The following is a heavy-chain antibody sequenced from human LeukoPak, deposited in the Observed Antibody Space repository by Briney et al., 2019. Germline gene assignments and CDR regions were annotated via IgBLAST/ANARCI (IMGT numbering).Heavy chain of an antibody. D-gene: IGHD5-18*01. CDR3: ARGGYSYGYVDH. J-gene: IGHJ4*02. V-gene: IGHV5-51*01. CDR2: IFPHDSDT. Sequence: GESLKISCKSFGVTFTNYWIAWVRQMPGKGLEWLGIIFPHDSDTRCSPSFQGQVTISADKSITTAYLQWSSLRASDTALYYCARGGYSYGYVDHWGQGALVTVSS. CDR1: GVTFTNYW.